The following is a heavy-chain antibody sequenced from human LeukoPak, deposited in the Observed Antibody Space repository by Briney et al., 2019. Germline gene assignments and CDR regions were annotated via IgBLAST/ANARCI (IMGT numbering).Heavy chain of an antibody. J-gene: IGHJ4*02. D-gene: IGHD3-9*01. CDR2: ITGSGGNT. V-gene: IGHV3-23*01. CDR3: AKWGDYDVLTGYYVSDY. CDR1: GFTFSNYA. Sequence: GASLRLSCAASGFTFSNYAMSWVRQAPGKGLDWVSAITGSGGNTYYADSVKGRFTISRDNSKNTVFLQMNSLRAEDTAVYYCAKWGDYDVLTGYYVSDYWGQGTLVTVSS.